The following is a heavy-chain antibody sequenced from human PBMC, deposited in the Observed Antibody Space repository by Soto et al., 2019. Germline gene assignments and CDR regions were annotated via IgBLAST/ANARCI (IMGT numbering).Heavy chain of an antibody. D-gene: IGHD6-19*01. CDR1: GFSLNTNAVG. CDR3: AHRRVRDSSGENFDS. V-gene: IGHV2-5*02. J-gene: IGHJ4*02. Sequence: QITLKESGPTLVKPTQTLTRTCTFSGFSLNTNAVGVGWIRQPPGKALEWLALLYWDDDKRYSPSLKSRLTITTDTSKNQVVLTMTNMDPVDTATYYCAHRRVRDSSGENFDSWGQGTLVTVSS. CDR2: LYWDDDK.